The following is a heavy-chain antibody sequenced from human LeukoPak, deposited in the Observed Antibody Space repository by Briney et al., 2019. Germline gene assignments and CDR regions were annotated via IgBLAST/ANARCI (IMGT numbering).Heavy chain of an antibody. CDR1: GGSINSGSYY. CDR2: ISSSGST. J-gene: IGHJ4*02. D-gene: IGHD3-3*01. V-gene: IGHV4-61*10. Sequence: SETLSLTCTVSGGSINSGSYYWSWIRQPAGRGLEWIGRISSSGSTNYNPSLKSRVTISVDTSKNQFSLMLTSVTAADTAVYYCARGVVITGLDYWGQGTLVTVSS. CDR3: ARGVVITGLDY.